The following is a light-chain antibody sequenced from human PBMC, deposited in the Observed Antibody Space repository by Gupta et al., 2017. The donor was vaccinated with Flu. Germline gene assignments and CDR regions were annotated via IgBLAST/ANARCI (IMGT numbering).Light chain of an antibody. CDR1: QSVSGSNH. CDR3: QQDDGAPYS. Sequence: EIVLTQSPGTLSLSPGERATLSCRASQSVSGSNHLAWYQQKPGQAPRLLIHGASTRAAGIPDRFSGSASGTDFILTISRLEPEDLGVYYCQQDDGAPYSFGQGTKLEIK. V-gene: IGKV3-20*01. CDR2: GAS. J-gene: IGKJ2*03.